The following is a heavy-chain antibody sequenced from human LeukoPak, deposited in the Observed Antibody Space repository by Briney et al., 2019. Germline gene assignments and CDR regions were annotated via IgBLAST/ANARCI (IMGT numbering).Heavy chain of an antibody. CDR2: ISSSSSYI. CDR1: GFTFSSYS. CDR3: ARDCSGGSCSEYDAFDI. D-gene: IGHD2-15*01. V-gene: IGHV3-21*01. J-gene: IGHJ3*02. Sequence: GGSLRLSCAASGFTFSSYSMNWVRQAPGKGLEWVSSISSSSSYIYYADSVKGRVTISRDNAKNSLYLQMNSLRAEDTAVYYCARDCSGGSCSEYDAFDIWGQGTMVTVSS.